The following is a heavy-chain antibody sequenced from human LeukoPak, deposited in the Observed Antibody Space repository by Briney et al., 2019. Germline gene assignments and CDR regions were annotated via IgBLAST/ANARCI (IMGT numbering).Heavy chain of an antibody. Sequence: SSETLSLTCTVSGGSISSGDYYWSWIRQPPGKGLEWIGYIYYSGSTYYNPSLKSRVTISVDTSKNQFSLKLSSVPAADTAVYYCARGRPGWGAFDIWGQGTMVTVSS. CDR3: ARGRPGWGAFDI. V-gene: IGHV4-30-4*01. CDR2: IYYSGST. D-gene: IGHD7-27*01. CDR1: GGSISSGDYY. J-gene: IGHJ3*02.